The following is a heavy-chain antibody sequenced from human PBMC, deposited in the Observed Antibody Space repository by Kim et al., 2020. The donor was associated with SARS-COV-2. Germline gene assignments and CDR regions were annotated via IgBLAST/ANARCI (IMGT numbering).Heavy chain of an antibody. D-gene: IGHD2-21*01. CDR3: VKVLWSAYTLDPFDY. J-gene: IGHJ4*02. Sequence: GGSLRLSCAASGFTFNDYPLAWVRQAAGKGLEWVSTITRSGGGANYGDSVRGRFTITRDNSKSALYLQMSSLRVEDTALYYCVKVLWSAYTLDPFDYWGQGTLVTVSS. CDR1: GFTFNDYP. CDR2: ITRSGGGA. V-gene: IGHV3-23*01.